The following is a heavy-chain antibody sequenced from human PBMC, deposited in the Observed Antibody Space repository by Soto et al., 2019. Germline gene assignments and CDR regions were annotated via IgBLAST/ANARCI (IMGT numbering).Heavy chain of an antibody. CDR3: ARDPDCTSTSCYTGTFDY. V-gene: IGHV3-48*03. CDR1: GFTFSNFE. J-gene: IGHJ4*02. CDR2: ISTSGSTI. Sequence: PGGSLRLSCAASGFTFSNFEMNWVRQAPGKGLEWVSFISTSGSTIYYADSVKGRFTISRDNAKNSLYLQMNSLRAEDTAVYYCARDPDCTSTSCYTGTFDYWGQGILVTVSS. D-gene: IGHD2-2*02.